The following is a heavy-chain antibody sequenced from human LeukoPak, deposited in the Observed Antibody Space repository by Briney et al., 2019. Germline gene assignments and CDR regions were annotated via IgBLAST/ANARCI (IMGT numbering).Heavy chain of an antibody. CDR1: GYTFTSYG. D-gene: IGHD6-6*01. CDR2: ISAYNGNT. Sequence: GASVKVSCKASGYTFTSYGISWVRQAPGQGLEWMGWISAYNGNTNYAQKLQGRVTMTTDTSTSTAYMELRSLRSDDTAVYYCARDTSFSSSSSGGDLSLSFDYWGQGTLVTVSS. V-gene: IGHV1-18*01. CDR3: ARDTSFSSSSSGGDLSLSFDY. J-gene: IGHJ4*02.